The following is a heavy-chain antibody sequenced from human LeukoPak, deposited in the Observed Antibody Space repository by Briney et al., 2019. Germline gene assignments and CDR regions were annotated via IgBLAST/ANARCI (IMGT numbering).Heavy chain of an antibody. J-gene: IGHJ5*02. CDR1: GYSISSGYY. D-gene: IGHD3-9*01. V-gene: IGHV4-38-2*02. CDR3: ARVVAMYYDILTGPNNWFDP. CDR2: IYHSGST. Sequence: SETLFLTCCVSGYSISSGYYWGWLRQPPGKGLEGIGSIYHSGSTYYNPSLKSRVTISVDTSKNQFSLKLSAVTAADTAVYYCARVVAMYYDILTGPNNWFDPWGQGTLVTVSS.